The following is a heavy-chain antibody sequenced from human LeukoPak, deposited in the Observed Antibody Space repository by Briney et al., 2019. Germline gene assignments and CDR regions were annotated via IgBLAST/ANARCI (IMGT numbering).Heavy chain of an antibody. J-gene: IGHJ4*02. Sequence: GASVKVSCKASGYTFTGYYMHWVRQAPGQGLEWMGWINPNSGGTNYTQKFQGRVTMTRDTSTSTVYMELSSLRSEDTAVYYCAREWYSSGWYDYWGQGTLVTVSS. CDR1: GYTFTGYY. D-gene: IGHD6-19*01. V-gene: IGHV1-2*02. CDR3: AREWYSSGWYDY. CDR2: INPNSGGT.